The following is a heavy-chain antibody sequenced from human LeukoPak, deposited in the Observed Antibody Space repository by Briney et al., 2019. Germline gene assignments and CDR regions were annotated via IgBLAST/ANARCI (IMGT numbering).Heavy chain of an antibody. D-gene: IGHD3-16*01. CDR2: ISYDGSNK. CDR3: ARDRDYVWGSYE. J-gene: IGHJ4*02. CDR1: GFTFSSYA. Sequence: GGSLRLSCAASGFTFSSYAMHWVRQAPGKGLEWVAVISYDGSNKYYADSVKGRFTISRDNSKNTLYLQMNSLRAEDTAVYYCARDRDYVWGSYEWGQGTLVTVSS. V-gene: IGHV3-30*14.